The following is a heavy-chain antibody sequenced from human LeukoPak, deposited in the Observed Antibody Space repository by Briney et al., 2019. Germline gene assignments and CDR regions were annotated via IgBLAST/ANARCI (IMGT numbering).Heavy chain of an antibody. V-gene: IGHV4-59*01. CDR2: IYYSGST. D-gene: IGHD2-2*01. Sequence: PSETLSLTCTVSGGSISSYYWSWIRQPPGKGLEWIGYIYYSGSTNYNPSLKSRVTISVDTSKNQFSLKLSSVTAADTAVYYCARSVGSECXSTSCXFXXYYYMD. J-gene: IGHJ6*03. CDR1: GGSISSYY. CDR3: ARSVGSECXSTSCXFXXYYYMD.